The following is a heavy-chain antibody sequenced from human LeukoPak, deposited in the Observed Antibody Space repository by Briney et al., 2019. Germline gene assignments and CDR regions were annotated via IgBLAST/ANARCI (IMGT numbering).Heavy chain of an antibody. V-gene: IGHV3-7*01. CDR3: ARVGCSGGSCYYYYYYMDV. CDR1: GFTFSSYS. D-gene: IGHD2-15*01. Sequence: GGSLRLSCAASGFTFSSYSMSWVRQAPGKGLEWVANIKPDGSEKYYVDSAKGRFTISRDNAKNSLYLQMNSLRAEDTAVYYCARVGCSGGSCYYYYYYMDVWGKGTTVTVSS. CDR2: IKPDGSEK. J-gene: IGHJ6*03.